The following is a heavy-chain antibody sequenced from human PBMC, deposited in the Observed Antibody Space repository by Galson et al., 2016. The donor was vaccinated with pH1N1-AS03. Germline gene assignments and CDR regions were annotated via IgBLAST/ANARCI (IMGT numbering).Heavy chain of an antibody. V-gene: IGHV3-9*01. CDR3: AKSSSSWFSSASGYNYFDR. D-gene: IGHD6-13*01. CDR1: GFNFDDYG. Sequence: SLRLSCAASGFNFDDYGMHWVRQAPGKGLEWVSGLNSNGGSVGYADSVKGRFTISRDNAKNSLYLQMNSLRPEDTAVYYCAKSSSSWFSSASGYNYFDRWCQGALVTVSS. CDR2: LNSNGGSV. J-gene: IGHJ4*02.